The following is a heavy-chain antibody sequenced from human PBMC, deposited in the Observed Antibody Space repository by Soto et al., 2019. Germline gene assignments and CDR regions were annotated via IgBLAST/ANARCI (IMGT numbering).Heavy chain of an antibody. CDR1: GGSFSGYY. CDR2: INHSGST. CDR3: ARVRGSGSYRRGWFDP. Sequence: SETLSLTCAVYGGSFSGYYWSWIRQPPGKGLEWIGEINHSGSTNYNPSLKSRVTISVDTSKNQFSLKLSSVTAADTAVYYCARVRGSGSYRRGWFDPWGQGTLVT. J-gene: IGHJ5*02. D-gene: IGHD3-10*01. V-gene: IGHV4-34*01.